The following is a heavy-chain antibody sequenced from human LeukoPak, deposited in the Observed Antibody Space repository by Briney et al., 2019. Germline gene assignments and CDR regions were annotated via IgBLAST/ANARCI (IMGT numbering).Heavy chain of an antibody. CDR2: TYYRSKWYN. CDR1: GDSVSSNSGA. D-gene: IGHD4-23*01. V-gene: IGHV6-1*01. J-gene: IGHJ4*02. Sequence: SQTLSLTFAISGDSVSSNSGAWNWIRQSPSRGLEWLGRTYYRSKWYNDYAVSVKSRITINPDTSKNQFSLQLNSMTPEDTAVYYCASSYYAGNSLDDWGQGTLVTVSS. CDR3: ASSYYAGNSLDD.